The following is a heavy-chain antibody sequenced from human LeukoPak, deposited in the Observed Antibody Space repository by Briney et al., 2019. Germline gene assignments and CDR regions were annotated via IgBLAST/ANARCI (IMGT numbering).Heavy chain of an antibody. CDR1: GGCISSHY. J-gene: IGHJ5*02. CDR3: ARDLLGIFDP. CDR2: IYYSGST. Sequence: SETLSLTCTVSGGCISSHYWSWIRQPPGKGLEWIGYIYYSGSTNYNPSLKSRVTISVDTSKNQFSLKLSSVTAADTAVYYCARDLLGIFDPWGQGTLVTVSS. V-gene: IGHV4-59*11. D-gene: IGHD2-15*01.